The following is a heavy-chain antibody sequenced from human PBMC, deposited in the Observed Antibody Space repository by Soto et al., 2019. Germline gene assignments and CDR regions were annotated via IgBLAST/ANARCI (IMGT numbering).Heavy chain of an antibody. CDR1: GYTFTSYA. D-gene: IGHD3-10*01. J-gene: IGHJ4*02. V-gene: IGHV1-3*01. Sequence: ASVKVSCKASGYTFTSYAMHWVRQAPGQRLEWMGWINAGNGNTKYSQKYQGRVTITRDTSASTAYMELSSLRSEDTAVYYCERITMVRGVIIAYFDYWGQGTLVNVSS. CDR3: ERITMVRGVIIAYFDY. CDR2: INAGNGNT.